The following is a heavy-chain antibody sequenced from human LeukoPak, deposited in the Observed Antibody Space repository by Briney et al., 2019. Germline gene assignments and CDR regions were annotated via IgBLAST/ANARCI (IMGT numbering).Heavy chain of an antibody. Sequence: SVKVSCKASGYTFTSYDISWVRQAPGQGLEWMGRIIPILGIANYAQKFQGRVTITADKSTSTAYMELSSLRSEDTAVYYCARIAAAGKLDYWGQGTLVTVSS. J-gene: IGHJ4*02. V-gene: IGHV1-69*04. D-gene: IGHD6-13*01. CDR2: IIPILGIA. CDR1: GYTFTSYD. CDR3: ARIAAAGKLDY.